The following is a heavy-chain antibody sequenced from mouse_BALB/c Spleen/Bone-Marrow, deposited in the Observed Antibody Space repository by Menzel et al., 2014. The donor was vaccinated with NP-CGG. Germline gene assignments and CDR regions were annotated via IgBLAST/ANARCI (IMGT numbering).Heavy chain of an antibody. J-gene: IGHJ4*01. CDR2: INPYNDVT. D-gene: IGHD2-4*01. CDR3: AKAAYYDYDGRAMDY. V-gene: IGHV1-14*01. CDR1: GYTFTSNT. Sequence: VHVKQSGPELVKPGASVKMSCKASGYTFTSNTINWVKQKPGQGLEWIGYINPYNDVTKYNERLKGKATLTSDMSSNTAYMELSSLTSEDSAVYYCAKAAYYDYDGRAMDYWGQGTSVIVSS.